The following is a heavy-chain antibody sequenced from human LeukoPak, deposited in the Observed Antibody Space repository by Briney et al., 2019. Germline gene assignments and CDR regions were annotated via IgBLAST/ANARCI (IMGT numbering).Heavy chain of an antibody. J-gene: IGHJ4*02. V-gene: IGHV3-7*01. CDR1: GFTFSSYA. CDR3: TRIMNSSPDY. Sequence: GGSLRLSCAASGFTFSSYAMSWVRQAPGKGLEWVANIKEDGSEKHYVDSVNGRFTISRDNAKNSVYLQMNSLRAEDTAVYYCTRIMNSSPDYWGQGTLVTVSS. CDR2: IKEDGSEK. D-gene: IGHD6-13*01.